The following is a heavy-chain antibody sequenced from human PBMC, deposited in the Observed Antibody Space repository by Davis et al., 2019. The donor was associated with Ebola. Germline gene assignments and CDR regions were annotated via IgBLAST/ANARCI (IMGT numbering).Heavy chain of an antibody. J-gene: IGHJ4*02. CDR2: INAVTGNT. CDR3: AIDLNSWYYFDY. D-gene: IGHD6-13*01. Sequence: AASVKVSCKASGYTFTSYAMHWVRQAPGQRLEWMGWINAVTGNTKYSQNLQGRVTITRDTSASTAYMELSSLRSEDTAVYYCAIDLNSWYYFDYWGQGTLVTVSS. V-gene: IGHV1-3*01. CDR1: GYTFTSYA.